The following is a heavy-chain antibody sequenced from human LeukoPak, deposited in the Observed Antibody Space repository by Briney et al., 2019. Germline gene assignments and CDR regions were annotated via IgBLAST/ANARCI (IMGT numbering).Heavy chain of an antibody. Sequence: SETPSLTCAVYGGSFSGYYWSWIRQPPGKGLEWIGEINHSGSTNYNPSLKSRVTISVDKSKNQFSLKLSSVTAADTAVYYCARVVSYYDFWSGYYAYYYGMDVWGQGTTVTVSS. V-gene: IGHV4-34*01. D-gene: IGHD3-3*01. CDR1: GGSFSGYY. CDR3: ARVVSYYDFWSGYYAYYYGMDV. CDR2: INHSGST. J-gene: IGHJ6*02.